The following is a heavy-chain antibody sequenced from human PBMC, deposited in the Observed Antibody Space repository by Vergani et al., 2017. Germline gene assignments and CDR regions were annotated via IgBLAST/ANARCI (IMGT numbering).Heavy chain of an antibody. V-gene: IGHV4-38-2*01. CDR3: ARHRYSRWFDP. J-gene: IGHJ5*02. CDR2: IYHSGST. CDR1: GYSISSGYY. Sequence: QVQLQESGPGLVKPSETLSLTCAVSGYSISSGYYWGWIRQPPGKGLEWIGSIYHSGSTYYNPSLKSRVTISVDTSKNQFSLKLSSMTAADTAVYYCARHRYSRWFDPWGQGTLVTVSS. D-gene: IGHD3-16*02.